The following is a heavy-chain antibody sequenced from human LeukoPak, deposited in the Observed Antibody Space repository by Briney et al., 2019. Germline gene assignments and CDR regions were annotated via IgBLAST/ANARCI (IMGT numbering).Heavy chain of an antibody. J-gene: IGHJ3*02. CDR2: IYYSGST. D-gene: IGHD2-2*01. V-gene: IGHV4-59*12. CDR3: ARDPPHCSSTSCYGGAFDI. Sequence: SETLSLTCTVSGGSISSYYWSWIRQPPGRGLEWIGYIYYSGSTNYNPSLKSRVTMSVDTSKNQFSLKLSSVTAADTAVYYCARDPPHCSSTSCYGGAFDIWGQGTMVTVSS. CDR1: GGSISSYY.